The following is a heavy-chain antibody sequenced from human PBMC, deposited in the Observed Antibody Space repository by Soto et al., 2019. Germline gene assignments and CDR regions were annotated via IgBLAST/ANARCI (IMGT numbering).Heavy chain of an antibody. CDR2: IYYSGSS. CDR1: GGSISSDY. V-gene: IGHV4-59*01. J-gene: IGHJ3*02. CDR3: ARPYSGSYWAAFDI. D-gene: IGHD1-26*01. Sequence: SETLSLTCTVSGGSISSDYWSWIRQPPGKGLEWIGYIYYSGSSNYNPSLKSRVIMSLDTSKNHFSLKLSSVTAADTAVYYCARPYSGSYWAAFDIWGQGTLVTVSS.